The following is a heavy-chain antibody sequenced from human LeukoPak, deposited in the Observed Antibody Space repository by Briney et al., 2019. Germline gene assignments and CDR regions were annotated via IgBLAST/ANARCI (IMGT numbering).Heavy chain of an antibody. CDR3: ARDPCSSTSCPPGYWYFDL. Sequence: SETLSLTCTVSGGSISSYYWSWIRQPPGKGLEWIGRIYTSGSTNYNPSLKSRVTISVDTSKNQFSLKLSSVTAADTAVYYCARDPCSSTSCPPGYWYFDLWGRGTLVTVSS. V-gene: IGHV4-4*08. J-gene: IGHJ2*01. D-gene: IGHD2-2*01. CDR1: GGSISSYY. CDR2: IYTSGST.